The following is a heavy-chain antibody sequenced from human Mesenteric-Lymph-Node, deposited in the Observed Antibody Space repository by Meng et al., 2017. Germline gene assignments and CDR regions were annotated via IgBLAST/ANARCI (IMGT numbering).Heavy chain of an antibody. CDR3: ARYYYDSSAYYYPLYYYGMDV. CDR2: ISSSGSTI. J-gene: IGHJ6*02. D-gene: IGHD3-22*01. CDR1: GFTFSSYE. V-gene: IGHV3-48*03. Sequence: GESLKISCAASGFTFSSYEMNWVRQAPGKGLEWVSYISSSGSTIYYADSVKGRFTISRDNAKNSLYLQMNSLRAEDTAVYYCARYYYDSSAYYYPLYYYGMDVWGQGTTVTGAS.